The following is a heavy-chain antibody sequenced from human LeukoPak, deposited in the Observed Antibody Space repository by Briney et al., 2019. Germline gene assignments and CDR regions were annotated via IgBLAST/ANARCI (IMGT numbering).Heavy chain of an antibody. V-gene: IGHV3-74*01. CDR1: GFTFRSYW. CDR2: INSDGSST. D-gene: IGHD3-3*01. Sequence: GGSLRLSCAASGFTFRSYWMHWVRQAPGKGLVWVSRINSDGSSTNYADSVKGRFTISRDNAKNTLYLQMNSLRAEDTAVYYCARAPYCDFWSGYPPDYWGQGTLVTVSS. CDR3: ARAPYCDFWSGYPPDY. J-gene: IGHJ4*02.